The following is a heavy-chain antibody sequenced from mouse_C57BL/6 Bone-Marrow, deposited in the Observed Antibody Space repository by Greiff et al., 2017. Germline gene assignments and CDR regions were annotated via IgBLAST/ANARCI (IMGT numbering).Heavy chain of an antibody. CDR1: GYTFTSYW. D-gene: IGHD1-1*01. J-gene: IGHJ3*01. Sequence: QVQLQQSGAELVKPGASVKLSCKASGYTFTSYWMHWVKQRPGHGLEWIGEILPGSGSTNYNEKFKGKATFTADTSSNTAYMQLSSLTTEDSAIYYCARGGGSSPFAYWGQGTLVTVSA. CDR2: ILPGSGST. V-gene: IGHV1-9*01. CDR3: ARGGGSSPFAY.